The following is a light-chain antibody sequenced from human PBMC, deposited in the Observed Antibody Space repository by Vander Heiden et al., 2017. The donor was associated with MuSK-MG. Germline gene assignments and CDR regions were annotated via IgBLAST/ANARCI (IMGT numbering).Light chain of an antibody. CDR2: WAS. Sequence: DIVITQSPDSLAVSLGERATLNCPSGQTLLDRSNNKNSLAWFRQEPGQPPRLLIYWASTRGAGVPDRISGSGSETGFTLTSESLQVEDVAVYYCQQYYSMPYTFGRGTNLEIK. J-gene: IGKJ2*01. V-gene: IGKV4-1*01. CDR3: QQYYSMPYT. CDR1: QTLLDRSNNKNS.